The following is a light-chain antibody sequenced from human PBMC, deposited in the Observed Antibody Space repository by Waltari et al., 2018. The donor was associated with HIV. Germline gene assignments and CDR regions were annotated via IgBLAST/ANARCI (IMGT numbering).Light chain of an antibody. CDR1: QSVSGSH. J-gene: IGKJ3*01. CDR2: ATS. CDR3: QQFGSSPFT. V-gene: IGKV3-20*01. Sequence: EIVLTQSPGTLSLSPGERATLSCRASQSVSGSHLVWYRQKPGQPPRLLIYATSSRATGIPDRFSGSGSGTDFTLTISRLEPEDFAVYYCQQFGSSPFTFGPGTKVDI.